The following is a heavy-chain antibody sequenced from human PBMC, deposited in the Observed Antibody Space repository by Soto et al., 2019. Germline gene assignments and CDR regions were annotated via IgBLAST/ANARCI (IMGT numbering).Heavy chain of an antibody. D-gene: IGHD2-8*02. CDR2: ISAYNGNT. CDR1: GYTFTSYG. Sequence: ASVNVSCKASGYTFTSYGISWVRQAPGQGLEWMGWISAYNGNTNYAQKLQGRVTMTTDTSTSTAYMELRSLRSDDTAVYYCARDHSAVGVYADYYYYGMDVWGQGTTVTVSS. CDR3: ARDHSAVGVYADYYYYGMDV. V-gene: IGHV1-18*01. J-gene: IGHJ6*02.